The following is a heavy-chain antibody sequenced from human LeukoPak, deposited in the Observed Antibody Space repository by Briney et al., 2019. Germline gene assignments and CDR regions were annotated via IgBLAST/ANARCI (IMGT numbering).Heavy chain of an antibody. CDR2: IKKDGSEK. CDR1: GFTFSSYW. CDR3: ARDLSGITGYTYGRGIDY. V-gene: IGHV3-7*01. J-gene: IGHJ4*02. D-gene: IGHD5-18*01. Sequence: PGGSLRLSCAASGFTFSSYWMSRVRQAPGKGLEWVANIKKDGSEKYYVDSVKGRFTISRDNAKTSLYLQMNSLRAEDTAVYYCARDLSGITGYTYGRGIDYWGRGTLVTVSS.